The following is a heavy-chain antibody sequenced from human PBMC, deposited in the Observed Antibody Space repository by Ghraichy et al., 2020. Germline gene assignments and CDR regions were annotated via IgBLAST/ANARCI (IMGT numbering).Heavy chain of an antibody. CDR1: GFTFSNYW. V-gene: IGHV3-7*01. D-gene: IGHD5-12*01. Sequence: GGSLRLSCTASGFTFSNYWVTWVRQAPGKGLEWVASVNKDGTEKHHVDSVKGRFTISRDNAKNSLYLQMNSLRAEDTAVYYCASGVYSGYVFNYWGRGTLVTVSS. J-gene: IGHJ4*02. CDR3: ASGVYSGYVFNY. CDR2: VNKDGTEK.